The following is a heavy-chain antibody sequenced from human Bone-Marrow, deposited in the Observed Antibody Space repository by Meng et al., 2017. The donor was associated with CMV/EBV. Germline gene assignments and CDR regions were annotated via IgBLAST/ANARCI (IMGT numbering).Heavy chain of an antibody. Sequence: LSTSGVGVAWIRQHPGKPLEWLSLNFWDDDKRYSPSLKNRLTITRGTSKDQVVLTVTNVDPVDTATYYCAHSLRRASCRGGNCYYFNSWGQGTLVTVSS. CDR2: NFWDDDK. D-gene: IGHD2-15*01. V-gene: IGHV2-5*02. J-gene: IGHJ4*02. CDR3: AHSLRRASCRGGNCYYFNS. CDR1: LSTSGVG.